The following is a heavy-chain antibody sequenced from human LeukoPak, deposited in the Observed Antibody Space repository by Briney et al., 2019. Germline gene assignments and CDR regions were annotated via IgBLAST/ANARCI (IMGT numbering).Heavy chain of an antibody. J-gene: IGHJ4*02. CDR1: GGTFSSYA. D-gene: IGHD1-20*01. V-gene: IGHV1-69*05. Sequence: ASVKVSCKASGGTFSSYAISWVRQAPGQGLEWMGRIIPIFDTANYAQKFQGRVTITTDESTSTAYMELSSLRSEDTAVYYCASDRRGYNWNYSDYWGQGTLVTVSS. CDR3: ASDRRGYNWNYSDY. CDR2: IIPIFDTA.